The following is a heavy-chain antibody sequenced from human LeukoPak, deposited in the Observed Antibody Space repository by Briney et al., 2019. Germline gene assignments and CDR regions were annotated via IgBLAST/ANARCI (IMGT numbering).Heavy chain of an antibody. V-gene: IGHV1-2*02. CDR2: INPNSGGT. CDR3: AREDVVVVAATLDY. Sequence: ASVKVSCKASGYTFTGYYMHWVRQAPGQGLEWMGWINPNSGGTNYAQKFQGGVTMTRDTSISTAYMELSRLRSDDTAVYYCAREDVVVVAATLDYWGQGTLVTVSS. J-gene: IGHJ4*02. CDR1: GYTFTGYY. D-gene: IGHD2-15*01.